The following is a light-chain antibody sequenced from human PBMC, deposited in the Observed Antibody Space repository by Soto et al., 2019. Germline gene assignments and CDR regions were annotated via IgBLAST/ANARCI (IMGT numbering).Light chain of an antibody. CDR3: QNYNSVPFT. CDR2: AAS. V-gene: IGKV1-27*01. Sequence: DIQMTQSPSSLSAFVGDRVTITCQASQGIRNDLAWYQQKPGKVPKLLIYAASALQSGVPSRFSGSGAGTDFTLSISSLQPESVATLYCQNYNSVPFTFGPGTKVNVK. CDR1: QGIRND. J-gene: IGKJ3*01.